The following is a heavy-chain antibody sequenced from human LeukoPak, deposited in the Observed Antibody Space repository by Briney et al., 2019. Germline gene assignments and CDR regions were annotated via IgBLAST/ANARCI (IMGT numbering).Heavy chain of an antibody. CDR2: IKQDASVK. V-gene: IGHV3-7*01. CDR3: ARAGNYRFDY. J-gene: IGHJ4*02. D-gene: IGHD1-7*01. Sequence: GGSLRLSCAASGFTFTNYWMSWVRQAPGRGLEWVANIKQDASVKYYADSVKGRFTISRDNAKNTLYLQMNSLRAEDTAVYYCARAGNYRFDYWGQGTLVTVSS. CDR1: GFTFTNYW.